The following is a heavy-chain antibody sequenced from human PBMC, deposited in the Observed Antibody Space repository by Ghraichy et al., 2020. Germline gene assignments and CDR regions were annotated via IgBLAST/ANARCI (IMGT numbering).Heavy chain of an antibody. J-gene: IGHJ3*01. V-gene: IGHV3-53*01. CDR2: IYSGGST. CDR3: TRDRGGGSGSYYYDAFDV. Sequence: GGSLRLSCAASGLIVRSNYMSWVRQAPGKGLEWVSVIYSGGSTYSADSVKGRFTISRDTSKNTMYLQMNSLRAEDTAVYYCTRDRGGGSGSYYYDAFDVWGQGTEVTVSS. CDR1: GLIVRSNY. D-gene: IGHD3-10*01.